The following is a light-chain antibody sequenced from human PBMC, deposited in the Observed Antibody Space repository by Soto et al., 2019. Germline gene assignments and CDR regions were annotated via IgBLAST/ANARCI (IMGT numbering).Light chain of an antibody. J-gene: IGLJ1*01. CDR2: DVS. Sequence: QSVLTQPASVSGSPGQSITISCTGTSSDVGGYNYVSWYQQYPGKAPKVIIYDVSDRPSGVSNRCSGSKSDNTASLTISGLRAEDEADYYCSSYTSSSTLRLFGTGTKVTVL. V-gene: IGLV2-14*01. CDR3: SSYTSSSTLRL. CDR1: SSDVGGYNY.